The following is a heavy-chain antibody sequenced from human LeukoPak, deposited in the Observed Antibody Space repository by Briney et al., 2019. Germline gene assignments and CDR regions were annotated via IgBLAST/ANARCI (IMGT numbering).Heavy chain of an antibody. J-gene: IGHJ5*02. Sequence: GASVKVSCKASGYTFTSYYMHWVRQAPGQGLEWMGIINPSGGSTSYAQKFQGRVTMTRDTSTSTVYMELSSLRSEDTAVYYCAREMIWFGEFPGWFDPWGQGTLVTVSS. D-gene: IGHD3-10*01. CDR3: AREMIWFGEFPGWFDP. CDR1: GYTFTSYY. CDR2: INPSGGST. V-gene: IGHV1-46*01.